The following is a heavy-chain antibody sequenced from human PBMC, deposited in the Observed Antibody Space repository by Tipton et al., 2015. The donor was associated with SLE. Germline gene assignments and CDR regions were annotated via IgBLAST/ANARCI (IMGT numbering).Heavy chain of an antibody. Sequence: QSGPEVKKPGASVKVSCKASGYTFTSYGISWVRQAPGQGLEWMGWISAYNGNTNYAQKLQGRVTMTTDTSTSTAYMELRSLRSDDTAVYCCARSGIVGALGITFGVGVVEYWGQGPLGPVTP. D-gene: IGHD3-16*01. CDR2: ISAYNGNT. V-gene: IGHV1-18*01. J-gene: IGHJ4*02. CDR1: GYTFTSYG. CDR3: ARSGIVGALGITFGVGVVEY.